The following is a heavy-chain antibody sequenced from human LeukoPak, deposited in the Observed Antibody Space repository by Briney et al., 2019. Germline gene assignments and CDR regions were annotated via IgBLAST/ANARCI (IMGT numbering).Heavy chain of an antibody. CDR3: AKGPRIAARPGYFDL. V-gene: IGHV3-53*01. CDR2: MFSGGTT. CDR1: GFTVSRNY. Sequence: PGGSLRLSCAASGFTVSRNYMSWVRQAPGKGLEWVSVMFSGGTTYYADSVEGRFTISRDNSKNTLYLQMNSLRVEDTAVYYCAKGPRIAARPGYFDLWGRGTLVTVSS. J-gene: IGHJ2*01. D-gene: IGHD6-6*01.